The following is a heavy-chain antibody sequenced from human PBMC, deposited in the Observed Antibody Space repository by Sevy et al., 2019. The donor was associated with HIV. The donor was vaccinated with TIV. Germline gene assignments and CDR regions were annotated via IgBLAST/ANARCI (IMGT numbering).Heavy chain of an antibody. Sequence: GGSLRLSCSPSDFIFGDYTESWVRQAPGKGLEWIAFIRGKRNGETKEYAASVRGRFTISRDDSKSIAYLQMNSLKTEDTAVYYCTRVEGAADWGMDVWGQGTTVTVSS. V-gene: IGHV3-49*04. CDR2: IRGKRNGETK. J-gene: IGHJ6*02. CDR3: TRVEGAADWGMDV. CDR1: DFIFGDYT. D-gene: IGHD1-26*01.